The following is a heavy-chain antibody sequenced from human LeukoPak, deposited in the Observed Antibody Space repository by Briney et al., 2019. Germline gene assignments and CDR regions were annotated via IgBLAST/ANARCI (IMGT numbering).Heavy chain of an antibody. D-gene: IGHD3-22*01. CDR1: GFTFSSYS. V-gene: IGHV3-21*01. CDR3: ARDMYCGYYYDSSGYYNYYYYGMDV. Sequence: GGSLRLSCAASGFTFSSYSMNWVRQAPGKGLEWGSSISSSSSYIYYADSVKGRFTISRDNAKNSLYLQMNSLRAEDTAVYYCARDMYCGYYYDSSGYYNYYYYGMDVWGQGTTVTVSS. J-gene: IGHJ6*02. CDR2: ISSSSSYI.